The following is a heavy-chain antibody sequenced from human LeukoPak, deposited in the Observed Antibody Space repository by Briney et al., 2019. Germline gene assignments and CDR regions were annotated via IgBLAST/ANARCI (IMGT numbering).Heavy chain of an antibody. V-gene: IGHV3-33*01. CDR2: IWFDGSNI. Sequence: GGSLRLSCAASGFNFSSYGMHWVRQAPGKGLERVTSIWFDGSNIHYADSVKGRVTISRDNSKSALYLQMNSLRAEDTAIYYCARDSLPMAVTGPFDHWGQGALVTVSS. CDR1: GFNFSSYG. J-gene: IGHJ4*02. CDR3: ARDSLPMAVTGPFDH. D-gene: IGHD6-19*01.